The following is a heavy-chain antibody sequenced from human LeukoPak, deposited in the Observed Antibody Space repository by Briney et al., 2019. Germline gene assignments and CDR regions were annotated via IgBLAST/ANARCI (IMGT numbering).Heavy chain of an antibody. Sequence: PGGSLRLSCAASGFTFGNYALNWVRQTPGKGLEWVSGISGSGFTTYYADSLKGRFTISRDNSKNTLYLQMNSLRAEDTAVYYCAKGRSRDYSSGWYFDSWGQGTLFTVSP. CDR1: GFTFGNYA. CDR3: AKGRSRDYSSGWYFDS. V-gene: IGHV3-23*01. J-gene: IGHJ4*02. D-gene: IGHD6-19*01. CDR2: ISGSGFTT.